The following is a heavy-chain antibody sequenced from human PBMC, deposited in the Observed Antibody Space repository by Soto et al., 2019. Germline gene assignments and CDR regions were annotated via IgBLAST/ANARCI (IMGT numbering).Heavy chain of an antibody. CDR2: IWYDGSNK. CDR1: GFTFSSYG. V-gene: IGHV3-33*01. J-gene: IGHJ4*02. D-gene: IGHD3-10*01. Sequence: QVQLVESGGGVVQPGRSLRLSCAASGFTFSSYGMHWVRQAPGKGLEWVAVIWYDGSNKYYADSVKGRFTISRDNSKNTRYLQMNSLRAEDTAVYYCARVLYGSGSYPFDYWGQGTLVTVSS. CDR3: ARVLYGSGSYPFDY.